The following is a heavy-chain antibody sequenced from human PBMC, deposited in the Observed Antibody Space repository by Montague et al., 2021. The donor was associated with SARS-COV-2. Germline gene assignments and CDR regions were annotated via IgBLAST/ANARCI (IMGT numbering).Heavy chain of an antibody. CDR2: IYYRGST. V-gene: IGHV4-39*01. Sequence: SETLSLTCTVYGDSLLRSNYYWSWIRQPPGIWLEWIGSIYYRGSTYYILTLKSRVTISVATSMPQFSLKLSSVTAAAMDVYYCARHGVMATIVGWWFFDLWGRGTLVTVSS. D-gene: IGHD5-24*01. CDR3: ARHGVMATIVGWWFFDL. J-gene: IGHJ2*01. CDR1: GDSLLRSNYY.